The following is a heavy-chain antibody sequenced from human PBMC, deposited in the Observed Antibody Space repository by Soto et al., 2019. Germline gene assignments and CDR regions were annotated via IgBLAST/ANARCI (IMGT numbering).Heavy chain of an antibody. J-gene: IGHJ6*02. CDR3: VRDRLDYAMDV. Sequence: AGSQNLFWPAYYLTFSDPYMNWIRQAPVKGLEWVSYISSSSSYTNYADSVKGRFTISRDNTKNSLYLQMNSLRAEDTAVYYCVRDRLDYAMDVWGQGT. D-gene: IGHD2-21*01. CDR2: ISSSSSYT. V-gene: IGHV3-11*05. CDR1: YLTFSDPY.